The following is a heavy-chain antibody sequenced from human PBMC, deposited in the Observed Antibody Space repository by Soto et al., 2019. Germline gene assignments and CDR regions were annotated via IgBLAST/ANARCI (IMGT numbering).Heavy chain of an antibody. Sequence: TETLSLTCTVSGGSISSYYWSWIRQPPGKGLEWIGYIYYSGSTNYNPSLKSRVTISVDTSKNQFSLKLSSVTAADTAVYYCARVGENDFWSGPTQYSFDYWGQGTLVTV. CDR1: GGSISSYY. CDR2: IYYSGST. D-gene: IGHD3-3*01. CDR3: ARVGENDFWSGPTQYSFDY. J-gene: IGHJ4*02. V-gene: IGHV4-59*01.